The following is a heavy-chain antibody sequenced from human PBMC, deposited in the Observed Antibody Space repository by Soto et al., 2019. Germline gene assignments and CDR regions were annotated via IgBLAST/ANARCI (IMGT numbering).Heavy chain of an antibody. Sequence: EVQLVESGGGLVQPGGSLRLSCAASGITFSDHYMDWVRLAPGKGLEWVGRIKNKANGYITQYAAYVKGRFTISSDDSKNSPYLQMDSLITVDAAVYFCSTKVNFLTARSDYWGQGSLVTLFS. CDR1: GITFSDHY. J-gene: IGHJ4*02. CDR2: IKNKANGYIT. V-gene: IGHV3-72*01. CDR3: STKVNFLTARSDY. D-gene: IGHD2-21*02.